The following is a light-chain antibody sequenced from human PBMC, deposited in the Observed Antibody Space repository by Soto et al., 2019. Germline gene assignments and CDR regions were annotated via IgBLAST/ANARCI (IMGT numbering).Light chain of an antibody. Sequence: DIVLTQSPGTLSLSPGERATLSCRASQSVSSNYLAWYQQKPGQAPRLLIYGASSRATGIPDRFSGSGSATDFTLTISRLEPEDFAVYYCQQYGTSPPLTFGGGTKVEIK. CDR2: GAS. CDR1: QSVSSNY. J-gene: IGKJ4*01. V-gene: IGKV3-20*01. CDR3: QQYGTSPPLT.